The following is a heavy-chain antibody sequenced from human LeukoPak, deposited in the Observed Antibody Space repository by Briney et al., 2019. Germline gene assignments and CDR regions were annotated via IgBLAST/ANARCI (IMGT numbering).Heavy chain of an antibody. J-gene: IGHJ3*02. V-gene: IGHV1-46*03. CDR2: INPSGGST. CDR1: GYTFTSYY. CDR3: GRDAFDI. Sequence: ASMKVSCKASGYTFTSYYMHWVRQAPGQGLEWMGIINPSGGSTSYAQKFQGRVTMTTVTSTSTAYMELRSLRSDDTAVYYCGRDAFDIWGQGTMVTVSS.